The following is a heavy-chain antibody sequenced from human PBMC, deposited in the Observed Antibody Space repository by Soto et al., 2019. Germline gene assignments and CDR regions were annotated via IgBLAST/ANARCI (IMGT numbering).Heavy chain of an antibody. CDR2: IIPIFGTA. Sequence: QVQLVQSGAEVKKPGSSVKVSCKASGGTFSSYAISWVRQAPGQGLEWMGGIIPIFGTANYAQKFQGRVTITADESTSTAYMELSSMRSEDTAVYYCASGGSRDGYKPVPFDYWGQGTLVTVSS. CDR1: GGTFSSYA. J-gene: IGHJ4*02. V-gene: IGHV1-69*12. CDR3: ASGGSRDGYKPVPFDY. D-gene: IGHD5-12*01.